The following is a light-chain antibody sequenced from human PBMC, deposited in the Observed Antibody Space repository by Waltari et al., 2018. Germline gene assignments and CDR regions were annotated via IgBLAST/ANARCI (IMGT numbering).Light chain of an antibody. Sequence: DSEMTQSPSSLSASVGDRVTISCRASQSINGYVKWYQQKPGQAPNLLVYPASSLQSGIPLRFSGSGSGTDFTLTISSLQPEDFATYYCQQSYSTPYTFGQGTKLEIK. CDR3: QQSYSTPYT. CDR2: PAS. J-gene: IGKJ2*01. V-gene: IGKV1-39*01. CDR1: QSINGY.